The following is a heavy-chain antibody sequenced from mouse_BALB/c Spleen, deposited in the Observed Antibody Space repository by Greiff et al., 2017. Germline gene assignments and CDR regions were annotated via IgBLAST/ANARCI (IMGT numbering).Heavy chain of an antibody. D-gene: IGHD2-4*01. CDR2: ISSGGSYT. CDR1: GFTFSSYG. Sequence: EVQRVESGGDLVKPGGSLKLSCAASGFTFSSYGMSWVRQTPDKRLEWVATISSGGSYTYYPDSVKGRFTISRDNAKNTLYLQMSSLKSEDTAMYYCARQNFYYDYDYYAMDYWGQGTSVTVSS. CDR3: ARQNFYYDYDYYAMDY. V-gene: IGHV5-6*01. J-gene: IGHJ4*01.